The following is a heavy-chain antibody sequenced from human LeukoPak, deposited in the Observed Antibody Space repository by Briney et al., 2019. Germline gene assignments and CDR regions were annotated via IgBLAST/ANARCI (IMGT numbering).Heavy chain of an antibody. CDR1: GGSISSSSYY. J-gene: IGHJ4*02. CDR2: IYYSGST. Sequence: SETLSLTCTVSGGSISSSSYYWGWIRQPPGKRLEWIGSIYYSGSTYYNPSLKSRVTISVDTSKNQFSLKLSSVTAADTAVYYCAREEKELVYYFDYWGQGTLVTVSS. D-gene: IGHD2-8*02. V-gene: IGHV4-39*02. CDR3: AREEKELVYYFDY.